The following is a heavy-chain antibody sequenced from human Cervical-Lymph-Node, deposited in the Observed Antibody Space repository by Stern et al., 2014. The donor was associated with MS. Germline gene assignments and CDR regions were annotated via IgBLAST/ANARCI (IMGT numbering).Heavy chain of an antibody. J-gene: IGHJ6*02. CDR3: AREVAGHRLGMMDV. CDR2: INPTGGST. D-gene: IGHD6-19*01. V-gene: IGHV1-46*01. Sequence: QVQLVQSGAEVKKPGASVKVYCKASGYTFTSYYMHWVRPAPGPGLEWMGIINPTGGSTSYAQKFQGRLTMTRDTSTSTVYMELSSLRSDDTAVYYCAREVAGHRLGMMDVWGQGTTVTVSS. CDR1: GYTFTSYY.